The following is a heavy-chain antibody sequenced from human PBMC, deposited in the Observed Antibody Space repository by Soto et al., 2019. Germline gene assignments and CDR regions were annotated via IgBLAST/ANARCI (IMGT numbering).Heavy chain of an antibody. J-gene: IGHJ6*02. CDR3: ARGDYGMDV. Sequence: QVQLVESGGGVVQPGRSLRLSCAASGFTFSSYGMHWVRQAPGKGLEWVAVIWYDGSNKYYADSVKGRFTISRDNSKNTLYLQMNSLRAEDTAGYYWARGDYGMDVWGQGTTVTVSS. D-gene: IGHD2-21*01. CDR2: IWYDGSNK. CDR1: GFTFSSYG. V-gene: IGHV3-33*01.